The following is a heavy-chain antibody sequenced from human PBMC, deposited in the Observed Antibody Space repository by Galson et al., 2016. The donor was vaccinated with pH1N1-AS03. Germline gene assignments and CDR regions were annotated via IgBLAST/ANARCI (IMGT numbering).Heavy chain of an antibody. D-gene: IGHD3-9*01. Sequence: SLRLSCAASGFTFSDYYMSWTRQAPGKGLEWISCITSSGGSGPTIYYADSVKGRFTISRDNAKNSLYLQMNSLRADDTAVYYCARGGYDIWTGYLVDPFDDWGQGAPVTVSS. V-gene: IGHV3-11*01. CDR3: ARGGYDIWTGYLVDPFDD. CDR1: GFTFSDYY. CDR2: ITSSGGSGPTI. J-gene: IGHJ4*02.